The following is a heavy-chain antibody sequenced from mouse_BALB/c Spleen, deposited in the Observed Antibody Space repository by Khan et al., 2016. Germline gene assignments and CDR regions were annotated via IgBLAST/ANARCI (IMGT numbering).Heavy chain of an antibody. CDR2: ISYSGST. V-gene: IGHV3-8*02. D-gene: IGHD2-3*01. J-gene: IGHJ2*01. CDR3: ARYDGYYCDY. CDR1: GDSITSGY. Sequence: EVQLQESGPSLVKPSQTLSLTCSVTGDSITSGYWNWIRKFPGNKLEYMGYISYSGSTYYTPSLKTRLTITRYTSKNQYYLQLNSWTTEDTATYYCARYDGYYCDYWGQGTTLTVSS.